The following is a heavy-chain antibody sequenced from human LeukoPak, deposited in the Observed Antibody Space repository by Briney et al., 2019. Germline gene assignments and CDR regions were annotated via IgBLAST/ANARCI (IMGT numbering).Heavy chain of an antibody. V-gene: IGHV3-23*01. CDR2: ISGSGGST. CDR1: GFTFSSYA. CDR3: AKSDTVTTAHTTPFDY. D-gene: IGHD4-17*01. Sequence: GGSLRLSCAASGFTFSSYAMHWVRQAPGKGLEWVSAISGSGGSTYYADSVKGRFTISRDNSKNTLYLQMNSLRAEDTAVYYCAKSDTVTTAHTTPFDYWGQGTLVTVSS. J-gene: IGHJ4*02.